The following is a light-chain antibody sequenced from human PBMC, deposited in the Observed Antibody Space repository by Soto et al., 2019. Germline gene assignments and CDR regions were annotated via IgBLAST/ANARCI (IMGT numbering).Light chain of an antibody. CDR1: SSDVGGHNY. V-gene: IGLV2-11*01. CDR2: SVS. Sequence: QSVLTRPRSVSGSPGQSVTISFTGTSSDVGGHNYVSWYQQHPGKAPKLMISSVSKRPSGVPDRFSGSKSGNTASLTISGLQAEDEADYYCCSYAGSYTYVFGTGTKVTVL. J-gene: IGLJ1*01. CDR3: CSYAGSYTYV.